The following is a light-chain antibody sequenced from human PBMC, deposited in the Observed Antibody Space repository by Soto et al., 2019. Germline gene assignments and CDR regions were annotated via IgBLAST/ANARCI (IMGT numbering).Light chain of an antibody. J-gene: IGLJ3*02. CDR1: SSNIGATYD. Sequence: QSVLTQPPSVSGAPGQRVTISCTGSSSNIGATYDVHWFQHLPGTAPKLLIYGDNNRPSGVPDRFSGSKSGTSASLAITGLQAEDEADYYCAAWDDSLNGWVFGGGTQLTVL. CDR2: GDN. CDR3: AAWDDSLNGWV. V-gene: IGLV1-40*01.